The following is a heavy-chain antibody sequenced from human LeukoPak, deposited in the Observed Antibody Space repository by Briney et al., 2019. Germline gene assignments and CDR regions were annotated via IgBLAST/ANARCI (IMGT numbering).Heavy chain of an antibody. V-gene: IGHV3-21*01. CDR2: ISSSSSYI. Sequence: GGSLRLSCAASGFTFSSYSMNWVRQAPGKGLEWVSSISSSSSYIYYADSVKGRFTISRDNAKNSLYLQMNSLRAEDTAVYYCASIHSYSGGYYYYYGMDVWGQGTTVTVSS. CDR3: ASIHSYSGGYYYYYGMDV. D-gene: IGHD1-26*01. CDR1: GFTFSSYS. J-gene: IGHJ6*02.